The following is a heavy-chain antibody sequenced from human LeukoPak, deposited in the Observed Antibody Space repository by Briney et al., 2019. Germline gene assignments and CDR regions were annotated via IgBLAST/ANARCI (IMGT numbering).Heavy chain of an antibody. CDR2: ISEDGGAR. Sequence: GRSLRLSCAASGFTFSSYGMHWVRQAPGKGLEWVSAISEDGGARLYADSVKGRFTISRDNSENTVSLQVNSLRAGDTAVYFCAKESLPHRGYYFDSWGRGTLITVSS. D-gene: IGHD3-22*01. CDR1: GFTFSSYG. J-gene: IGHJ4*02. CDR3: AKESLPHRGYYFDS. V-gene: IGHV3-23*01.